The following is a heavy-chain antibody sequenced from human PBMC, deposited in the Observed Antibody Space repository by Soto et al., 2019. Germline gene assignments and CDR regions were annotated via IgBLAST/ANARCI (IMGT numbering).Heavy chain of an antibody. CDR1: GGAFSSYA. D-gene: IGHD3-10*01. V-gene: IGHV1-69*13. CDR2: IIPIFGTA. Sequence: SVKVSCKASGGAFSSYAISWVRQAPGQGLEWMGGIIPIFGTANYAQKFQGRVTITADESTSTAYMELSSLRSEDTAVYYCARGRRSRITMVRDALSGEYYYYYGMDVWGQGTTVTVSS. J-gene: IGHJ6*02. CDR3: ARGRRSRITMVRDALSGEYYYYYGMDV.